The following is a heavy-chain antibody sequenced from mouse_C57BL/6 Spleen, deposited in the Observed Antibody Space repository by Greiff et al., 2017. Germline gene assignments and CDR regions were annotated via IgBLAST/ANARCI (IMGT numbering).Heavy chain of an antibody. CDR2: IWWDDDK. V-gene: IGHV8-8*01. CDR3: ARMSSNYDYFDY. Sequence: VKLKVSGPGILQPSQTLSLTCSFSGFSLSTSGMGVGWIRQPSGKGLEWLAHIWWDDDKYYNPALKSRLTISKDTSKNQVFLKIANVDTADTATYYCARMSSNYDYFDYWGQGTTLTVSS. D-gene: IGHD2-5*01. CDR1: GFSLSTSGMG. J-gene: IGHJ2*01.